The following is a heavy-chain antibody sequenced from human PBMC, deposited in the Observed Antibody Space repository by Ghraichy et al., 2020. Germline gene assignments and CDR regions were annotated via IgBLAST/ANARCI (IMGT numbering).Heavy chain of an antibody. CDR2: INAGNGNT. Sequence: ASVKVSCKASGYTFTSYAMHWVRQAPGQRLEWMGWINAGNGNTKYSQKFQGRVTITRDTSASTAYMELSSLRSEDTAVYYCARGHIAAAGTWRTAALVAFDIWGQGTMVTVSS. CDR3: ARGHIAAAGTWRTAALVAFDI. D-gene: IGHD6-13*01. J-gene: IGHJ3*02. CDR1: GYTFTSYA. V-gene: IGHV1-3*01.